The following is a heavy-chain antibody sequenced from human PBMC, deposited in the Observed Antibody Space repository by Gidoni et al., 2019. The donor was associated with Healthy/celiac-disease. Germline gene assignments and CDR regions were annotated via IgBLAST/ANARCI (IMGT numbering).Heavy chain of an antibody. CDR3: AKEAWYCSGGSCFPPLDY. V-gene: IGHV3-30*18. J-gene: IGHJ4*02. Sequence: QVQLVESGGGVVQPGRSLRLSCAASGFTFSSYGMHWVRQAPAKGLEWVAVISYDGSNKYYADSVKGRFTISRDNSKNTLYLQMNSLRAEDTAVYYCAKEAWYCSGGSCFPPLDYWGQGTLVTVSS. CDR2: ISYDGSNK. CDR1: GFTFSSYG. D-gene: IGHD2-15*01.